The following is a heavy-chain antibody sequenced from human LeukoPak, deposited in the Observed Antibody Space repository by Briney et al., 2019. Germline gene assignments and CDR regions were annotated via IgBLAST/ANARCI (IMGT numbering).Heavy chain of an antibody. D-gene: IGHD2-21*02. CDR3: ATGRRNCGGDCYSG. V-gene: IGHV4-31*03. CDR2: IYYSGST. Sequence: SQTQSLTCTVSGGSISSGGYYWSWIRQHPGKGLEWIGYIYYSGSTYYNPSLKSRVTISVDTSKNQFSLKLSSVTAADTAVYYCATGRRNCGGDCYSGWGQGTLVTVSS. J-gene: IGHJ4*02. CDR1: GGSISSGGYY.